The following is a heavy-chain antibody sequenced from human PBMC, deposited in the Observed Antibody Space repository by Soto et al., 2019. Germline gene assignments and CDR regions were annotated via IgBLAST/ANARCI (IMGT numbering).Heavy chain of an antibody. V-gene: IGHV3-33*01. D-gene: IGHD3-3*02. J-gene: IGHJ6*02. CDR1: GFTFRGYG. CDR2: VGDDGRNK. Sequence: GGSLRLSCAASGFTFRGYGMHWVRQAPGKGLEWVAVVGDDGRNKYYADSVKGRFTISRDNSKNTLYLQMNSLRAEDTAVYYCERDSAFTDYGMDVWGPGTTLTVSS. CDR3: ERDSAFTDYGMDV.